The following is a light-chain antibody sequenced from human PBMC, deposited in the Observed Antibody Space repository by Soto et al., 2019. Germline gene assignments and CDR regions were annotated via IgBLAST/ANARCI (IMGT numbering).Light chain of an antibody. CDR1: SSDVGGYNY. CDR2: DVS. Sequence: QSALTQPRSVSGSPGQSVTISCTGTSSDVGGYNYVSWYQQHPGKAPKLMIYDVSKRPSGVPDRFSGSKSDNTASLTISGLQAEDEADYYCCSYAGSYTSPYVFGTGTKLTVL. J-gene: IGLJ1*01. V-gene: IGLV2-11*01. CDR3: CSYAGSYTSPYV.